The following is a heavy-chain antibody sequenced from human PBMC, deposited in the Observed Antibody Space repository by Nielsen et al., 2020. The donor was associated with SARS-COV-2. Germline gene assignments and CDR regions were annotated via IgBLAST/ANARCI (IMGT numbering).Heavy chain of an antibody. J-gene: IGHJ4*02. CDR2: ISWNSGSI. D-gene: IGHD6-19*01. CDR3: ASGWNFDY. Sequence: SLKISCAASGFTFDDYAMHWVRQAPGKGLEWVSGISWNSGSIGYADSVKGRFTISGDNAKNSLYLQMNSLRAEDTAVYYCASGWNFDYWGQGTLVTVSS. V-gene: IGHV3-9*01. CDR1: GFTFDDYA.